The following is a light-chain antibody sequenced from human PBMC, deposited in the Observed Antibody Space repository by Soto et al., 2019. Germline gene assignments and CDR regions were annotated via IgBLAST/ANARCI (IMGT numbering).Light chain of an antibody. V-gene: IGKV3-15*01. CDR1: QSVSSN. CDR3: QHYNNLPTWT. J-gene: IGKJ1*01. Sequence: EIVMTQSPATLSVSPGERATLSCRASQSVSSNLAWYQQNPGQAPRPLIYGASTRATGIPARFSGSGTGTEFTLDISCLQAEDFDVYYCQHYNNLPTWTFGQGTNVEIK. CDR2: GAS.